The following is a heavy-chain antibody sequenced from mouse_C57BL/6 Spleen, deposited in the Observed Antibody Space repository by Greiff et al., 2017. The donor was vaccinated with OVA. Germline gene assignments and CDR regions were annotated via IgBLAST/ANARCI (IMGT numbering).Heavy chain of an antibody. D-gene: IGHD2-3*01. CDR3: ARGDGYWAMDY. CDR2: IYPGSGST. CDR1: GYTFTSYW. J-gene: IGHJ4*01. Sequence: QVQLQQPGAELVKPGASVKVSCKASGYTFTSYWITWVKQRPGQGLEWIGDIYPGSGSTNYNEKFKSKATLTVDTSSSTAYMQLSSLTSEDSAVYYCARGDGYWAMDYWGQGTSVTVSS. V-gene: IGHV1-55*01.